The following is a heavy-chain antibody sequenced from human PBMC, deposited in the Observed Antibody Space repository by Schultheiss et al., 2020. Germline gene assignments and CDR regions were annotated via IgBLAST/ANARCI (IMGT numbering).Heavy chain of an antibody. CDR3: ASLRGGYGDLILDY. J-gene: IGHJ4*02. CDR2: ISSSGSTI. Sequence: GESLKISCAASGFTFSSYEMNWVRQAPGKGLEWVSYISSSGSTIYYADSVKGRFTISRDNAKNSLYLQMNSLRAEDTAVYYCASLRGGYGDLILDYWGQGTLVTVSS. D-gene: IGHD4-17*01. V-gene: IGHV3-48*03. CDR1: GFTFSSYE.